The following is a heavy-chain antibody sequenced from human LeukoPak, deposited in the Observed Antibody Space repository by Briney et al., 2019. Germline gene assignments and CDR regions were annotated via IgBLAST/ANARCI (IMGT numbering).Heavy chain of an antibody. CDR2: ITASSTYI. V-gene: IGHV3-21*01. CDR1: GFSFSRSS. J-gene: IGHJ4*02. CDR3: AREYYYDEDAGNY. Sequence: PGGSLRLSCAASGFSFSRSSMGWVRQAPGKGLEWVSPITASSTYIYYADSVKGRFTISRDNVEKSVSPQMNSLRAEDTAVYYCAREYYYDEDAGNYWGQGTLVTVSS. D-gene: IGHD3-22*01.